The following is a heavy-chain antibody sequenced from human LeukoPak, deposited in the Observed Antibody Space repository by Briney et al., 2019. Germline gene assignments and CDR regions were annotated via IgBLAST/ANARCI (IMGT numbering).Heavy chain of an antibody. J-gene: IGHJ4*02. D-gene: IGHD5-18*01. CDR1: GGSFSGYY. CDR3: ARWGKGAMVTRPLDY. CDR2: INHSGST. V-gene: IGHV4-34*01. Sequence: SETLSLTCAVYGGSFSGYYWSWIRQPPGKGLEWIGEINHSGSTNYNPPLKSRVTILVDTSKNQFSLKLSSVTAADTAVYYCARWGKGAMVTRPLDYWGQGTLVTVSS.